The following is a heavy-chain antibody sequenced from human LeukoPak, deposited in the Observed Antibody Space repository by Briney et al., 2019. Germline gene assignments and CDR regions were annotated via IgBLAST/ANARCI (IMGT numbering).Heavy chain of an antibody. CDR3: ARRLVAPYYYYYYMDV. J-gene: IGHJ6*03. CDR2: ISSSSSYI. V-gene: IGHV3-21*01. Sequence: GGALRLSCAASGVTFSSDSMNWVRQAPGKGLEWVSSISSSSSYIYYADSVKGRFTISRDNAKNSLYLQMNSLRAEDTAVYYCARRLVAPYYYYYYMDVWGKGTTVTVSS. D-gene: IGHD2-15*01. CDR1: GVTFSSDS.